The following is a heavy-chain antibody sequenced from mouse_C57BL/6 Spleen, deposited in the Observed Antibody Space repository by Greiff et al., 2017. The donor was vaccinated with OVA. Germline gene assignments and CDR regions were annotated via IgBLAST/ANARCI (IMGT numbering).Heavy chain of an antibody. CDR1: GYAFSSSW. Sequence: QVQLKESGPELVKPGASVKISCKASGYAFSSSWMNWVKQRPGKGLEWIGRIYPGDGDTNYNGKFKGKATLTADKSSSTAYMQLSSLTSEDSAVYFCARGPYGNYAYFDCWGQGTTLTVSS. CDR3: ARGPYGNYAYFDC. D-gene: IGHD2-1*01. J-gene: IGHJ2*01. V-gene: IGHV1-82*01. CDR2: IYPGDGDT.